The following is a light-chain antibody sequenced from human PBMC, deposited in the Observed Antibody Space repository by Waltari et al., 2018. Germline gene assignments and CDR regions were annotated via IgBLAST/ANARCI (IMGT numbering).Light chain of an antibody. CDR2: LGF. Sequence: DIVMTQSPLSLPVTPGEPASISCRSSQSLLHSNGNNYLVWYLQKPGQSPQLLIYLGFNRASGVPDRFSGSGSGTDFTLKISRVEAEDVGVYYCMQALQTPTTFGQGTKVEIK. CDR3: MQALQTPTT. J-gene: IGKJ1*01. CDR1: QSLLHSNGNNY. V-gene: IGKV2-28*01.